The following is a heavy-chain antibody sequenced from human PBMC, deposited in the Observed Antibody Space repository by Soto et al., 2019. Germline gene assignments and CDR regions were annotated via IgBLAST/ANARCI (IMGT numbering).Heavy chain of an antibody. D-gene: IGHD3-3*01. J-gene: IGHJ4*02. V-gene: IGHV3-23*01. CDR2: ISGSGGST. CDR1: GFTFSSYA. Sequence: VQLLESGGGLVQPGGSLRLSCAASGFTFSSYAMSWVLQAPGKGLEWVSAISGSGGSTYYADSVKGRFTISRDNSKNTLYLQMNSLRAEDTAVYYCAKYYDFWSGYSHTPFDYWGQGTLVTVSS. CDR3: AKYYDFWSGYSHTPFDY.